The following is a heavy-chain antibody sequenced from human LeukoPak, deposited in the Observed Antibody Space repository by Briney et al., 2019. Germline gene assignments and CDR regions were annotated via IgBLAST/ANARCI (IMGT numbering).Heavy chain of an antibody. CDR2: IKQDGSDK. V-gene: IGHV3-7*04. J-gene: IGHJ3*02. D-gene: IGHD2-21*01. CDR3: AREGLWVGPDSGKTRHPYWEI. CDR1: GFTFNNYW. Sequence: PGGSLRLSCLASGFTFNNYWMSWVRQAPGKGLQWVANIKQDGSDKYYVDSVKGRFTISRDNAKNSLNLQMSSLRAEDTAVYYCAREGLWVGPDSGKTRHPYWEIWGQGTMVTVSS.